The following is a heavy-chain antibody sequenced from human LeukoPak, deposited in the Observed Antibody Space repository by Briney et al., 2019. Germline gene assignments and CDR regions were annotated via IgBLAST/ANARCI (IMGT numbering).Heavy chain of an antibody. CDR3: ARGSGWDFDY. J-gene: IGHJ4*02. CDR2: IYSGSST. V-gene: IGHV3-66*01. Sequence: PGGSLRLSCAASGLTVSSYYMYWVRRARGKGLEWVSFIYSGSSTYYADSVKGRFTISRDNSKNTLYLQMNSLRAEDTAVYYCARGSGWDFDYWGQGTLVTVSS. D-gene: IGHD6-19*01. CDR1: GLTVSSYY.